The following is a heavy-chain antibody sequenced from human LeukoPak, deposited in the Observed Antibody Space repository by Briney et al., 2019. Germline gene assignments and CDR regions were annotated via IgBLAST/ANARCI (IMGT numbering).Heavy chain of an antibody. CDR2: ISAYNGNT. Sequence: KVSCKASGYTFTSYGISWVRQAPGQGLEWMGWISAYNGNTNYAQKLQGRVTMTTDTSTSTAYMELRSLRSDDTAVYYCARDAVAGDPATTQSDYWGQGTLVTVPS. D-gene: IGHD6-19*01. CDR3: ARDAVAGDPATTQSDY. J-gene: IGHJ4*02. V-gene: IGHV1-18*01. CDR1: GYTFTSYG.